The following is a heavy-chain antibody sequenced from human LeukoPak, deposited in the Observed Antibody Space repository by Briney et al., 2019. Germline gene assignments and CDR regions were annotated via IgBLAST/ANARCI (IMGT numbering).Heavy chain of an antibody. V-gene: IGHV4-59*08. Sequence: PSETLSLTCTVSGGSISSHYWSWIRQTPGKGLEWIGYVYNSGSTRSTNHNPSLKSRVTIFVDTSKNQFSLKVSSVTAADTAVYYCARHIRPDRPGYFYHAMDVWCQGTTVTVSS. CDR2: VYNSGSTRST. J-gene: IGHJ6*02. D-gene: IGHD1-14*01. CDR1: GGSISSHY. CDR3: ARHIRPDRPGYFYHAMDV.